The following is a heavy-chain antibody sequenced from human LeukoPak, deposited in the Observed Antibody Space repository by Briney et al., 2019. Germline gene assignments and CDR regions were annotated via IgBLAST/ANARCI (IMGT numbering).Heavy chain of an antibody. V-gene: IGHV3-30*04. CDR1: GFTFSSYA. CDR3: AREDRGSYYVDY. D-gene: IGHD1-26*01. CDR2: ISYDGSNK. Sequence: GGSLRLSCAASGFTFSSYAMHWVRQAPGKGLEWVAVISYDGSNKYYADSVKGRFTISRDNSKNTLYLQMNSLRAEDTAVYYCAREDRGSYYVDYWGQGTLVTVSS. J-gene: IGHJ4*02.